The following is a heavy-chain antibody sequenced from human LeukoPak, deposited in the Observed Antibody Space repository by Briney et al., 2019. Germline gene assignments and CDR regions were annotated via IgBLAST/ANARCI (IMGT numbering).Heavy chain of an antibody. CDR3: ARADGDYDPPDY. Sequence: SEILSLTCTVSGGSISSYYWSWIRQPPGKGLEWIGYIYYSGSTNYNPSLKSRVTISVDTSKNQFSLKLSSVTAADTAVYYCARADGDYDPPDYWGQGTLVTVSS. CDR1: GGSISSYY. CDR2: IYYSGST. V-gene: IGHV4-59*01. J-gene: IGHJ4*02. D-gene: IGHD4-17*01.